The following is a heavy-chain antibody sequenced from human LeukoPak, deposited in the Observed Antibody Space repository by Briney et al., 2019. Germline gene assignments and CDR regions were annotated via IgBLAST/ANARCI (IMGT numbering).Heavy chain of an antibody. J-gene: IGHJ3*02. Sequence: GASVKVSCKASGGTFSSYAISWVRQAPGQGLEWMGGLIPIFGTANYAQKFQGRVTITADESTSTAYMGLSSLRSEDTAVYYCAREGSAGGYITHAFDIWGQGTMVTVSS. CDR3: AREGSAGGYITHAFDI. V-gene: IGHV1-69*13. D-gene: IGHD3-22*01. CDR1: GGTFSSYA. CDR2: LIPIFGTA.